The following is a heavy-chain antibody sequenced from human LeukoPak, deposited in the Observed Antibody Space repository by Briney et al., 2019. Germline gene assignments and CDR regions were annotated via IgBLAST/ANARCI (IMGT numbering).Heavy chain of an antibody. CDR1: GGTFSSYA. CDR2: IIPIFGTA. D-gene: IGHD5-12*01. Sequence: GASVKVSCKASGGTFSSYAISWVRQAPGQGLEWMGGIIPIFGTANYAQKFQGRVTITADESTSTAYMELSSLRSEDTAVYYCARDTFAGSEWPRFGDYWGQGTLVTVSS. V-gene: IGHV1-69*13. J-gene: IGHJ4*02. CDR3: ARDTFAGSEWPRFGDY.